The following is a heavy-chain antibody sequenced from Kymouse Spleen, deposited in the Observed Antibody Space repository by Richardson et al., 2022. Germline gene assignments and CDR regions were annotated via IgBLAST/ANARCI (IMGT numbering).Heavy chain of an antibody. D-gene: IGHD3-3*01. CDR1: GFTFSNAW. J-gene: IGHJ4*02. CDR3: TYDFWSGYYFDY. Sequence: EVQLVESGGGLVKPGGSLRLSCAASGFTFSNAWMSWVRQAPGKGLEWVGRIKSKTDGGTTDYAAPVKGRFTISRDDSKNTLYLQMNSLKTEDTAVYYCTYDFWSGYYFDYWGQGTLVTVSS. CDR2: IKSKTDGGTT. V-gene: IGHV3-15*01.